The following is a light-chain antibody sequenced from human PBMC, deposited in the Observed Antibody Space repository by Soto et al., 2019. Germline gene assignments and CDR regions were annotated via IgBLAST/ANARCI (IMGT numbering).Light chain of an antibody. J-gene: IGLJ2*01. Sequence: QCALTQPASVSGSPGQSITISCTGTSSDVGSYDLVSWYQHHPGTAPKLILYDVTTRPSGVSNRFSGSKSGNTASLTISWLQTEDDSHYSGCSYANCHTLLFGGGTKLTVL. CDR2: DVT. CDR1: SSDVGSYDL. CDR3: CSYANCHTLL. V-gene: IGLV2-23*02.